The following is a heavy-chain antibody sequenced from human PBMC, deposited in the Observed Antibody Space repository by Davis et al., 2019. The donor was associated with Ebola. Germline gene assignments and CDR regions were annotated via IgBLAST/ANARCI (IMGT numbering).Heavy chain of an antibody. J-gene: IGHJ6*02. Sequence: AASVKVSCKASGFTFSTHGISWVRQAPGQGLEWMGWISDFSRTTNYAQKFQGRVTMTTDTSTRTASMELRGLRSDDTAVYFCARAPRRTEDLVHAMDVWGQGTKVTVSS. CDR1: GFTFSTHG. CDR3: ARAPRRTEDLVHAMDV. CDR2: ISDFSRTT. D-gene: IGHD3/OR15-3a*01. V-gene: IGHV1-18*04.